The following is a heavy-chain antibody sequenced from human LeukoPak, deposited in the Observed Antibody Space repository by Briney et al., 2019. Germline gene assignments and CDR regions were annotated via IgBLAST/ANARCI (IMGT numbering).Heavy chain of an antibody. Sequence: SETLSLTCTVSGGSISSSSYYWGWIRQPPGKGLEWIGEINHSGSTNYNPSLKSRVTISVDTSKNQFSLKLSSVTAADTAVYYCARGGGLGYYYYYMDVWGKGTTVTVSS. J-gene: IGHJ6*03. CDR1: GGSISSSSYY. D-gene: IGHD3-16*01. CDR2: INHSGST. V-gene: IGHV4-39*07. CDR3: ARGGGLGYYYYYMDV.